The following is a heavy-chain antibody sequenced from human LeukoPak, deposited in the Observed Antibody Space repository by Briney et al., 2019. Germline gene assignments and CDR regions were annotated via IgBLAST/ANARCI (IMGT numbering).Heavy chain of an antibody. CDR1: GGSISSGGYY. J-gene: IGHJ3*02. D-gene: IGHD2-2*01. CDR2: IYYSGST. Sequence: SQTLSLTCTVSGGSISSGGYYWSWIRQHPGKGLEWIGYIYYSGSTYYNPSPKSRVTMSVDTSKNQFSLKLSSVTAADTAVYYCARDACSSTSCPDAFDIWGQGTMVTVSS. CDR3: ARDACSSTSCPDAFDI. V-gene: IGHV4-31*03.